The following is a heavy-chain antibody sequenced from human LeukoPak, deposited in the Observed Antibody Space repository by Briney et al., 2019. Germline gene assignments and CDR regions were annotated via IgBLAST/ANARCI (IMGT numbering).Heavy chain of an antibody. CDR1: GGSISSYY. CDR2: IYYSGST. J-gene: IGHJ4*02. Sequence: SETLSLTCTVSGGSISSYYWSWIRQPPGKGLEWIGYIYYSGSTNYNPSLKSRVTISVDTSKNQFSLKLSSVTAADTAVYYCARVSVYGSDFDYWGQGTLVTVSS. CDR3: ARVSVYGSDFDY. D-gene: IGHD3-10*01. V-gene: IGHV4-59*01.